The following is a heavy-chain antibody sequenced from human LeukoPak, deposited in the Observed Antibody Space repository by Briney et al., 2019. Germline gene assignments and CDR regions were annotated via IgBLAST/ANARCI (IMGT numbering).Heavy chain of an antibody. V-gene: IGHV3-23*01. D-gene: IGHD3-22*01. CDR1: GFTFSSYA. J-gene: IGHJ4*02. CDR3: AKDHYYDSSGYYDY. Sequence: GGSLKLSCAASGFTFSSYAMSWVRQAPGKGLEWVSAISGSGGSTYYADSVKGRFTISRDNSKNTLYLQMNSLRAEDTAVYYCAKDHYYDSSGYYDYWGQGTLVTVSS. CDR2: ISGSGGST.